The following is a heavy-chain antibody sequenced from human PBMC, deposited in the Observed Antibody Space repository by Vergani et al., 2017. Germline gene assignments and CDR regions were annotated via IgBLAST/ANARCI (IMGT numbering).Heavy chain of an antibody. CDR2: ISGSGGST. D-gene: IGHD1-14*01. CDR1: GFTFSSYA. J-gene: IGHJ6*03. CDR3: AKDRENHYYYYYMDV. V-gene: IGHV3-23*04. Sequence: VQLVESGGGVVQPGRSLRLSCAASGFTFSSYAMSWVRQAPGKGLEWVSAISGSGGSTYYADSVKGRFTISRDNSKNTLYLQMNSLRAEDTAVYYCAKDRENHYYYYYMDVWGKGTTVTVSS.